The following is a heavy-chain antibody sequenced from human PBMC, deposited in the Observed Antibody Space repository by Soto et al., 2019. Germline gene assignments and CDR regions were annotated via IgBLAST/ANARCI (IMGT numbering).Heavy chain of an antibody. Sequence: ASVKVSCKASGYTFTGYYMHGVRQAPGQGLEWMGWINPNSGGTNYAQRFQGRVTMTRDTSISTAYMELSRLRSDDTAVYYCARAMVRGVILLSIYYYGTDVWGQGTTVTVSS. CDR3: ARAMVRGVILLSIYYYGTDV. CDR2: INPNSGGT. J-gene: IGHJ6*02. D-gene: IGHD3-10*01. V-gene: IGHV1-2*02. CDR1: GYTFTGYY.